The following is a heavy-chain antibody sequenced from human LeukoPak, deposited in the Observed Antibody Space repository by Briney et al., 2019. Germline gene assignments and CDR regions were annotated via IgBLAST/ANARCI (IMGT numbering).Heavy chain of an antibody. CDR2: INQDGSQT. V-gene: IGHV3-7*01. J-gene: IGHJ4*02. Sequence: GGTLRLSCTASGFAFSDYWMSWVRQAPGKGLEWLANINQDGSQTSYVDSVGGRFTVSRDNAKNSLYLQMNSLRADDTAVYYCARDSPPRYSGYDWVFWGRGTLVTVSS. CDR3: ARDSPPRYSGYDWVF. CDR1: GFAFSDYW. D-gene: IGHD5-12*01.